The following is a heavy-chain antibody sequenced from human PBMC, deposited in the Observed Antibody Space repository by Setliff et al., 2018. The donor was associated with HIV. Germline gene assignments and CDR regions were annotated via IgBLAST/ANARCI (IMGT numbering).Heavy chain of an antibody. CDR3: ATRLVGYSGYNY. J-gene: IGHJ4*02. V-gene: IGHV5-51*01. D-gene: IGHD5-12*01. CDR2: VRPGDSDT. Sequence: GESLTISCRTSGYTFATYHIDWVRQMPGKGLEWMGKVRPGDSDTRYNPSFQGQVTISADKSINTAYLQCSSLRSSDTAMYYCATRLVGYSGYNYWGQGTLVTVSS. CDR1: GYTFATYH.